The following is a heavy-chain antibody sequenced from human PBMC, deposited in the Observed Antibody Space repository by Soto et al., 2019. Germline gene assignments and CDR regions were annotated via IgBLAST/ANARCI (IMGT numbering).Heavy chain of an antibody. CDR3: AREVNSSPARGPNWFDP. Sequence: QVQLQESGPGLVQPSGTLSLTCAVSGDSINNSHWWSWVRQAPGKRLEWIGETYHSGTTNYNPSLKTRVTISIDTSKNQFSLKMNSVTAADTAVYYCAREVNSSPARGPNWFDPWGQGTLVTVSS. J-gene: IGHJ5*02. V-gene: IGHV4-4*02. D-gene: IGHD6-13*01. CDR2: TYHSGTT. CDR1: GDSINNSHW.